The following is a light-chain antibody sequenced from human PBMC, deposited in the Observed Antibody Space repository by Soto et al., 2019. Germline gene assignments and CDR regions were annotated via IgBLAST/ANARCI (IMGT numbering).Light chain of an antibody. CDR3: CSYAGSSTSVV. Sequence: QSALTQPASVSGSPGQSITISCTGTSSVVGSYNLVSWYQQHPGKAPKLLIYEGSKRPSGVSNRFSGSKSGNTASLTISGLQAEDEADYYCCSYAGSSTSVVFGGGTQLTVL. V-gene: IGLV2-23*01. J-gene: IGLJ2*01. CDR2: EGS. CDR1: SSVVGSYNL.